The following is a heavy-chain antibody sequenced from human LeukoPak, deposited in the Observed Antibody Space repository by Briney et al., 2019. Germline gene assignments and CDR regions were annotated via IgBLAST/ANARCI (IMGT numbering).Heavy chain of an antibody. D-gene: IGHD3-10*01. CDR1: GVPINSYY. Sequence: SETLSLTCNVSGVPINSYYWSWIRQPPGKGLEWIGYIFHSGNTNYNPSLKSRVTISVDTSKSHFSLKLTSVTAADTAVYYCASLMSLYYFDYWGQGTLVTVSS. CDR2: IFHSGNT. V-gene: IGHV4-59*01. J-gene: IGHJ4*02. CDR3: ASLMSLYYFDY.